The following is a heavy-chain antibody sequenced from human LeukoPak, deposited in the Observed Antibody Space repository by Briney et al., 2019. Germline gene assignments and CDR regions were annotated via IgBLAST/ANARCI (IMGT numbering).Heavy chain of an antibody. CDR1: GFTFSSYA. Sequence: GRSLRLSCAASGFTFSSYAMHWVRQAPGKGLEWVAVISYDGSNKYYADSVKGRFTISRDNPENTLYLPMNSLRAEDTAVYYCAREHYGSGSYSGFDYWGQGTLVTVSS. CDR3: AREHYGSGSYSGFDY. J-gene: IGHJ4*02. CDR2: ISYDGSNK. V-gene: IGHV3-30-3*01. D-gene: IGHD3-10*01.